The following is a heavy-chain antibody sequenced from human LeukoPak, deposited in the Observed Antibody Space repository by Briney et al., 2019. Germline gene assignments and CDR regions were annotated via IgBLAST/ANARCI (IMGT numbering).Heavy chain of an antibody. V-gene: IGHV3-23*01. CDR2: ISGTGYET. CDR1: GLTFPTYG. D-gene: IGHD2-15*01. J-gene: IGHJ6*02. CDR3: SKSGGLLDV. Sequence: PGGSLRLSCAAPGLTFPTYGMSWVRQAPGKGPEWVSSISGTGYETHYSESVTGRFTISRDSSKNTVYLQMTSLRAEDTAEYYCSKSGGLLDVRGQGTTVTVSS.